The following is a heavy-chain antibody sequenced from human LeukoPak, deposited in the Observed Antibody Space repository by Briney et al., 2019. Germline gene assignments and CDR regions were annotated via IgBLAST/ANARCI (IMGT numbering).Heavy chain of an antibody. D-gene: IGHD2-2*02. V-gene: IGHV4-34*01. J-gene: IGHJ5*02. Sequence: ETLSLTXAVYGGSFXGYYWSWIRQPPGKGLEWIGEINHSGSANYNPSLKSRVTISVDTSKNQFSLKLSSVSAADTAVYYCARGGRLPAAIRAVSNKSGFDPWGQGTLVTVSS. CDR1: GGSFXGYY. CDR2: INHSGSA. CDR3: ARGGRLPAAIRAVSNKSGFDP.